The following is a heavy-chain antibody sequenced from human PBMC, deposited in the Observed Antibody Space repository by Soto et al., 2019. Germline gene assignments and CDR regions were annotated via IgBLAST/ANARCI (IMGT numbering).Heavy chain of an antibody. D-gene: IGHD3-3*01. J-gene: IGHJ6*02. Sequence: QVQLVESGGGVVQPGRSLRLSCAASGFTFSSYGMHWVRQAPGKGLEWVAVISYDGSNKYYADYVKGRFTISRDNSKNALYLQMNSLRAEDKAVYYCAKEGSYDFWSGYAYYYYGMDVWGQGTTVTVSS. V-gene: IGHV3-30*18. CDR1: GFTFSSYG. CDR2: ISYDGSNK. CDR3: AKEGSYDFWSGYAYYYYGMDV.